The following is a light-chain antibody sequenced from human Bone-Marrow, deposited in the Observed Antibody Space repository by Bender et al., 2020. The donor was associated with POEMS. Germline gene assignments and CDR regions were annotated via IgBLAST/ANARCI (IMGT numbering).Light chain of an antibody. CDR1: KLGDKY. CDR3: QAWDSSLVL. V-gene: IGLV3-1*01. CDR2: QDT. J-gene: IGLJ2*01. Sequence: SYELTQPPSVSVSPGQTATITCSGDKLGDKYVSWYQQKPGQSPLLVIHQDTKRPSGMPERFSGSNSGNTATLTISGTQAMDEADYYCQAWDSSLVLFGGGTKLSVL.